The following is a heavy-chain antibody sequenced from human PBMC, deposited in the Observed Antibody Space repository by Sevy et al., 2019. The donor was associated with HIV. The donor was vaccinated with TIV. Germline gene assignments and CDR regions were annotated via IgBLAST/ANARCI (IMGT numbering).Heavy chain of an antibody. CDR2: IKQDGSEK. V-gene: IGHV3-7*01. Sequence: GGSLRLSCVVSGFTFSSYWMSWVRQAPGKGLEWVANIKQDGSEKYSVDSVKGRFTISRDNAKNSLYLQMNSLRAEDTAVYYCAREQLSYYYSMDVWGQGTTVTVSS. CDR1: GFTFSSYW. CDR3: AREQLSYYYSMDV. J-gene: IGHJ6*02. D-gene: IGHD1-1*01.